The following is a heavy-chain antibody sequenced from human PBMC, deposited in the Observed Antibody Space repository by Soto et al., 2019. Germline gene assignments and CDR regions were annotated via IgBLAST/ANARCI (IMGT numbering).Heavy chain of an antibody. Sequence: EVQLVESGGDLVQPGGSLRLSCAASGFTFSSYWMHWVRQAPGRGLVWVSRINDDGSSTSYADSVKGRFTISRDNAKNTLYLQMKILRAEDTAVYYCVREDVAMATNYYWGQGTLVTVSS. V-gene: IGHV3-74*01. CDR1: GFTFSSYW. CDR3: VREDVAMATNYY. D-gene: IGHD5-12*01. CDR2: INDDGSST. J-gene: IGHJ4*02.